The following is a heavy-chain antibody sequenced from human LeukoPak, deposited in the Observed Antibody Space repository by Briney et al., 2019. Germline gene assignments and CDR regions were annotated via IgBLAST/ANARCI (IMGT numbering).Heavy chain of an antibody. CDR3: ASLRVPGYFDY. J-gene: IGHJ4*03. D-gene: IGHD3-16*01. CDR1: GGSISTSNYY. V-gene: IGHV4-39*07. CDR2: IFYSGST. Sequence: SETLSLTCTVSGGSISTSNYYWGWIRQPPGKGLEWIGNIFYSGSTYYSPSLRSRVTISLDTSRNQFSLKLNSVTAADTAVYYCASLRVPGYFDYWGPGNLVTVSS.